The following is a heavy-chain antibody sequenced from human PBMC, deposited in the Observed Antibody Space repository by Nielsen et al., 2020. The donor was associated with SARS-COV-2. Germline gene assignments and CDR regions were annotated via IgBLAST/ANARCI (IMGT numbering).Heavy chain of an antibody. J-gene: IGHJ3*01. V-gene: IGHV3-21*04. CDR2: IDGTSSYI. CDR1: GFTFSIYS. D-gene: IGHD3-10*01. CDR3: ARASSGSYNAAFDL. Sequence: GESLKISCAASGFTFSIYSMTWVRQAPGKGLEWVAAIDGTSSYIYYADAVKGRLTISRDNAKNSLFLQMDSLRGEDTAIYYCARASSGSYNAAFDLWGQGTMVTVSS.